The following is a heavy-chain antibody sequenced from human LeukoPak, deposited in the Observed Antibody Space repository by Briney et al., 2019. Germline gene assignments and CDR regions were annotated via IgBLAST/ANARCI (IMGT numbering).Heavy chain of an antibody. CDR1: GGTFSSYA. CDR3: ARGKGTNWFDP. Sequence: GASVKVSCKASGGTFSSYAISWVRQAPGQGLEWMGRIIPILGIANYAQKFQGRVTITADKSTSTAYMELSSLRSEDTAVYYCARGKGTNWFDPWGQGTLVTVSS. J-gene: IGHJ5*02. V-gene: IGHV1-69*04. CDR2: IIPILGIA.